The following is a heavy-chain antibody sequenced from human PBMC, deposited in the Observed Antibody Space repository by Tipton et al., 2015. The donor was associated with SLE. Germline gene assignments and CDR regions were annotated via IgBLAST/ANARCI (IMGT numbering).Heavy chain of an antibody. V-gene: IGHV4-61*02. CDR1: GGSISSGSYY. CDR2: IYTSGST. Sequence: TLSLTCTVSGGSISSGSYYWSWIRQPAGKGLEWIGRIYTSGSTNYNPSLKSRVTISVDTSKNQFSLKLSSVTAADTAVYYCARDPGGGYFDLWGRGTLVTVSS. CDR3: ARDPGGGYFDL. D-gene: IGHD3-16*01. J-gene: IGHJ2*01.